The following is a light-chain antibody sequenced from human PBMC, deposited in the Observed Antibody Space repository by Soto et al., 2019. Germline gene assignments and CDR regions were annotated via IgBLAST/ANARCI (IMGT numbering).Light chain of an antibody. Sequence: QSALTQPPSASGSPGQSVTISCTGTSSDVGGYNYVSWYQQHPGKAPKLMIYEVSKRPSGVPDRFSGSKSGNTASLTVSGLQAEYEADSSCSSYAASTNLVFGTMTKVTDL. J-gene: IGLJ1*01. CDR2: EVS. CDR1: SSDVGGYNY. V-gene: IGLV2-8*01. CDR3: SSYAASTNLV.